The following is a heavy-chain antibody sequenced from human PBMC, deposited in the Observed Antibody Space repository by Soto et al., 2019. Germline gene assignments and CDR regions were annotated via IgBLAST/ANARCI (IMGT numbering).Heavy chain of an antibody. CDR3: ARDREQWLVGYYFDY. CDR2: IYPGDSDT. CDR1: GYSFTSYW. D-gene: IGHD6-19*01. V-gene: IGHV5-51*01. J-gene: IGHJ4*02. Sequence: VESLKISCKGSGYSFTSYWIGWVRQMPGKGLEWMGIIYPGDSDTRYSPSFQGQVTISADNSKDTLDLQMNSLRAEDTAVYYCARDREQWLVGYYFDYWGQGTLVTVSS.